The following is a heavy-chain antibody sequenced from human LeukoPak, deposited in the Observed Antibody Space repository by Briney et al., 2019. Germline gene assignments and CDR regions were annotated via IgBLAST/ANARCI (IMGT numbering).Heavy chain of an antibody. D-gene: IGHD2/OR15-2a*01. CDR2: INSDGSTT. CDR3: ARAARADCTSPTCHSWLPP. J-gene: IGHJ5*02. Sequence: GGSLRLSCAASGFTLSNSWIHWVRQAPGKGLVWVSRINSDGSTTTYADSVKGRFTISRDNAKNTLYLQMNSLRAEDTAVYYCARAARADCTSPTCHSWLPPWGQGTQVTVSS. CDR1: GFTLSNSW. V-gene: IGHV3-74*01.